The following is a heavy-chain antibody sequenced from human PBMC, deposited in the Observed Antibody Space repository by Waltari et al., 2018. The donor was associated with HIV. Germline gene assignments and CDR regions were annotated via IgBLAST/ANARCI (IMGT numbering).Heavy chain of an antibody. CDR2: INHSGST. D-gene: IGHD5-12*01. Sequence: QVQLQQWGAGLLKPSETLSLTCAVYGGSFSGYYWSWIRQPPGKGLEWIGEINHSGSTNYNPSLKSRVTISVDTSKNQFSLKLSSVTAADTAVYYCARGRRWLRLRVEAQNWFDPWGQGTLVTVSS. CDR1: GGSFSGYY. CDR3: ARGRRWLRLRVEAQNWFDP. J-gene: IGHJ5*02. V-gene: IGHV4-34*01.